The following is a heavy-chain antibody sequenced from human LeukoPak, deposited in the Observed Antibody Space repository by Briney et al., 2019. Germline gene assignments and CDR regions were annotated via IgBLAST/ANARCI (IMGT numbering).Heavy chain of an antibody. V-gene: IGHV4-34*01. J-gene: IGHJ6*03. D-gene: IGHD3-10*01. Sequence: SETLSLTCAVYGGSFSGYYWSWIRQPPGKGLEWIGEINHSGSSNYNPSLKSRVTISVDTSKNQFSLKLSSVTAADTAVYYCARVNYYGSGSYYSYYYYMDVWGKGTTVTVSS. CDR2: INHSGSS. CDR3: ARVNYYGSGSYYSYYYYMDV. CDR1: GGSFSGYY.